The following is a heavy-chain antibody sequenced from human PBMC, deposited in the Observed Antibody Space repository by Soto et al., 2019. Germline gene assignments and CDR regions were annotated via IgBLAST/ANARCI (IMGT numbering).Heavy chain of an antibody. J-gene: IGHJ4*02. CDR2: IIPILGIA. Sequence: QVQLVQSGAEVKKPGSSVKVSCKASGGTFSSYTISWVRQAPGQGLEWMGRIIPILGIANYAQKFQGRVTITADKSTSTAYRELSSLRSEDTAVYYCARLWRTVTTKLEDYWGQGTLVTVSS. V-gene: IGHV1-69*02. CDR3: ARLWRTVTTKLEDY. CDR1: GGTFSSYT. D-gene: IGHD4-17*01.